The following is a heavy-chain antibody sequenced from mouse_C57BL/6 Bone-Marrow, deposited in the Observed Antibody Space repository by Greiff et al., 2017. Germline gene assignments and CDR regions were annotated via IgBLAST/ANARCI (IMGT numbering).Heavy chain of an antibody. Sequence: VQLQQSGAELVRPGASVKLSCKASGYTFTDYYINWVKQRPGQGLEWIARIYPGSGNTYYNEKFKGKATLTAEKSSSTAYMQLSSLTSEDSAVDFCARGHYGSSPFAYWGQGTLVTGSA. CDR2: IYPGSGNT. CDR1: GYTFTDYY. V-gene: IGHV1-76*01. D-gene: IGHD1-1*01. CDR3: ARGHYGSSPFAY. J-gene: IGHJ3*01.